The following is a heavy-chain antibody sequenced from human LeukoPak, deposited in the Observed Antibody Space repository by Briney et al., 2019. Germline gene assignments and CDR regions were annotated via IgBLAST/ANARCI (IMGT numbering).Heavy chain of an antibody. J-gene: IGHJ6*02. CDR1: GFTFSTYA. D-gene: IGHD2-2*02. CDR2: ISYDGSNK. Sequence: PGGSLRLSCAASGFTFSTYAMHWVRQAPGKGLEWVAVISYDGSNKYYADSVKGRSTISRDNSKNTLYLQMNSLRAEDTAVYYCARGPPVVPAAIYYYYGMDVWGQGTTVTVSS. V-gene: IGHV3-30*04. CDR3: ARGPPVVPAAIYYYYGMDV.